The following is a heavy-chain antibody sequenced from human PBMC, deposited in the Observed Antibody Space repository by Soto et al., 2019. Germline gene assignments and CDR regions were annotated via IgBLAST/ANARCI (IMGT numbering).Heavy chain of an antibody. J-gene: IGHJ3*02. D-gene: IGHD6-13*01. V-gene: IGHV1-69*02. CDR3: ARPESYSSSWYAFDI. CDR1: GGTFSSYT. Sequence: KISCKASGGTFSSYTISWVRQAPGQGLEWMGRIIPILGIANYAQKFQGRVTITADKSTSTAYMELSSLRSEDTAVYYCARPESYSSSWYAFDIWGQGTMVTVSS. CDR2: IIPILGIA.